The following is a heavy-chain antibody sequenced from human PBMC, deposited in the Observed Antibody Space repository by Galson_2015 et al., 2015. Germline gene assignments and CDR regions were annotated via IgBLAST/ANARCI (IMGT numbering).Heavy chain of an antibody. V-gene: IGHV4-4*02. CDR2: IYHYGST. Sequence: ETLSLTCTVSGGSISSNNWWSWVRQPPGKGLEWIGEIYHYGSTNYKPSLKSRVTMSVDKSKNQFFLKLSSVTAADTAVYYCARGVGAIIDYWGQGTLVTVSS. J-gene: IGHJ4*02. D-gene: IGHD1-26*01. CDR1: GGSISSNNW. CDR3: ARGVGAIIDY.